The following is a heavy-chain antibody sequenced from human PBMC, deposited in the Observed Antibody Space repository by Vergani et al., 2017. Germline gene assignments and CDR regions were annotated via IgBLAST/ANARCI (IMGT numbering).Heavy chain of an antibody. CDR3: ARTESFIFRYFHWAL. V-gene: IGHV4-39*01. CDR2: IYHRGGA. Sequence: QLHLQESGPGLVKPSETLSLTCTVSGGSITSSSYYWGWIRQPPGKGLEWIGNIYHRGGAYYNPSLKGRVTISVDTSKNQFSLEVTSVTAADTAIYFCARTESFIFRYFHWALWGQGTLVTVSS. D-gene: IGHD3-9*01. J-gene: IGHJ4*02. CDR1: GGSITSSSYY.